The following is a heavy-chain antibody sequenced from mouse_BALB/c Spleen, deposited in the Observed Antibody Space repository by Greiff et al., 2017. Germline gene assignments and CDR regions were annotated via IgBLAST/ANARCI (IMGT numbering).Heavy chain of an antibody. V-gene: IGHV1S81*02. CDR1: GYTFTSYW. J-gene: IGHJ2*01. CDR2: INPSNGRT. D-gene: IGHD2-12*01. CDR3: ARGLRVDYFDY. Sequence: VKLQQPGAELVKPGASVKLSCKASGYTFTSYWMHWVKQRPGQGLEWIGEINPSNGRTNYNEKFKSKATLTVDKSSSTAYMQLSSLTSEDSAVYYCARGLRVDYFDYWGQGTTLTVSS.